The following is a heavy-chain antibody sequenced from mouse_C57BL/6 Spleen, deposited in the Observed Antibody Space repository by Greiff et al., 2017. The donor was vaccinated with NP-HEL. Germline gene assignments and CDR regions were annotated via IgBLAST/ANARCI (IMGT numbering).Heavy chain of an antibody. CDR1: GFSLTSYG. Sequence: VKLQESGPGLVAPSQSLSITCTVSGFSLTSYGVSWVRQPPGKGLEWLGVIWGDGGTNYHSALITRLSISTDNTKTQVSLKLNSLQTDDTATYYCANIYYDYDEGFAYWGQGTLVTVSA. CDR3: ANIYYDYDEGFAY. D-gene: IGHD2-4*01. CDR2: IWGDGGT. V-gene: IGHV2-3*01. J-gene: IGHJ3*01.